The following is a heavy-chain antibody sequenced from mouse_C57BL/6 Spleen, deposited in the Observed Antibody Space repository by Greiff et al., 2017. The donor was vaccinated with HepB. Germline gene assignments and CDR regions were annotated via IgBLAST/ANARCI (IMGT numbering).Heavy chain of an antibody. D-gene: IGHD1-1*01. J-gene: IGHJ2*01. Sequence: VQLQRSGAELAKPGASVKLSCKASGYTFTSYWMHWVKQRPGQGLEWIGYINPSSGYTKYNQKFKDKVTLTADKYSSTAYMQLSSLTYEDSADYYCARDYYGSSYDYFDYWGQGTTLTVSS. V-gene: IGHV1-7*01. CDR3: ARDYYGSSYDYFDY. CDR1: GYTFTSYW. CDR2: INPSSGYT.